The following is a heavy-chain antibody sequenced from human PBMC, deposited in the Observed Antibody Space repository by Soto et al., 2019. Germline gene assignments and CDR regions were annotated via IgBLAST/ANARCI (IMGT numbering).Heavy chain of an antibody. CDR1: GFMFSAYT. CDR3: ATPYYFNH. Sequence: GGSLRLSCAASGFMFSAYTMNWVRQAPGKGLEWLSSISDDSTYIDYADSLRGRFTVSRDNARKSLYLQMDSLGPEDTGVYYCATPYYFNHWGPGTLVTVSS. J-gene: IGHJ1*01. V-gene: IGHV3-21*01. D-gene: IGHD3-16*01. CDR2: ISDDSTYI.